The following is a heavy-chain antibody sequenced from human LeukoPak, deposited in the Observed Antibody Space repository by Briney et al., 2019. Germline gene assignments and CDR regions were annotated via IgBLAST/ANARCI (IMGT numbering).Heavy chain of an antibody. CDR1: GFTFSTYA. CDR2: ITGSGGAT. CDR3: AREGIIAVAGTPYYGMDV. V-gene: IGHV3-23*01. J-gene: IGHJ6*02. D-gene: IGHD6-19*01. Sequence: GGSLRLSCAASGFTFSTYAVNWVRQAPGKGLEWVSAITGSGGATYYADSVKGRFTISRDNSKNTLYLQMNSLRAEDTAVYYCAREGIIAVAGTPYYGMDVWGQGTTVTVSS.